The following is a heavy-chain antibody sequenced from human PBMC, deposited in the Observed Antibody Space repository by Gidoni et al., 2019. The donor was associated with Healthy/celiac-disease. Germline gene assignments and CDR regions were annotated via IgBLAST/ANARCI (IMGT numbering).Heavy chain of an antibody. J-gene: IGHJ4*02. CDR3: AREGYYDFWSGYTDY. D-gene: IGHD3-3*01. CDR2: ISSSSSYI. CDR1: VFTFSRYS. Sequence: EVQLVESGGGLVKPGGSLRLSCAASVFTFSRYSMNWVRQAPGKGLEGVSSISSSSSYIYYADSVKGRFTISRDNAKNSLYLQMNSLRAEDTAVYYCAREGYYDFWSGYTDYWGQGTLVTVSS. V-gene: IGHV3-21*01.